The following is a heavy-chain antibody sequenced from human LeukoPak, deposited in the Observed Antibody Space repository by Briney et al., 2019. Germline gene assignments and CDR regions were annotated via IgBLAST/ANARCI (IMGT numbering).Heavy chain of an antibody. V-gene: IGHV4-59*08. CDR2: IYYTGST. Sequence: TSETLSLTCTVSGGAISGYYWSWIRQPPGKGLEWIGYIYYTGSTKYNASLKSRVIISVDTSKNQFSLKLSSVTAADTAVYYCARLRPSIGAAGTFDYWGQGTLVTVSS. J-gene: IGHJ4*02. D-gene: IGHD6-13*01. CDR1: GGAISGYY. CDR3: ARLRPSIGAAGTFDY.